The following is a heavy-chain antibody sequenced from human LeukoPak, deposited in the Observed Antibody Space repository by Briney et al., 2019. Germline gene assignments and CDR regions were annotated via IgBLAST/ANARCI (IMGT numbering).Heavy chain of an antibody. J-gene: IGHJ3*01. D-gene: IGHD2-21*02. Sequence: PAGSLRLSCASSGFSFSSNAMSWVRQAPGKGLECVSTISGNYGSTYYADSVKGRFTISRDNFKNTVFLRMNSLRAEDTAVYYCAKVVLLLTASDAFDFWGQGTEVTVSS. CDR2: ISGNYGST. V-gene: IGHV3-23*01. CDR1: GFSFSSNA. CDR3: AKVVLLLTASDAFDF.